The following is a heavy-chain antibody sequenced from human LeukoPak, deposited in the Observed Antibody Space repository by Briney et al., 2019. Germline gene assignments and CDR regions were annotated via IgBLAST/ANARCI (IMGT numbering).Heavy chain of an antibody. V-gene: IGHV4-30-2*01. D-gene: IGHD3-22*01. CDR3: ASGEPRYSSRIVVGDN. CDR2: IYHSGST. Sequence: PSQTLSLTCTVSGGSLSSGGYYWSWIRQPPGKGLEWIGYIYHSGSTYYNPSLKSRVTISVDRSKNQFSLKLSSVTAADTAVYYCASGEPRYSSRIVVGDNWGQGTLVTVSS. J-gene: IGHJ4*02. CDR1: GGSLSSGGYY.